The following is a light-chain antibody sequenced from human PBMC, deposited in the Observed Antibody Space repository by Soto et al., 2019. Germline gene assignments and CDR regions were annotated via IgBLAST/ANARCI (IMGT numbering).Light chain of an antibody. CDR1: QSVSSW. CDR2: KAS. J-gene: IGKJ1*01. Sequence: DIQMTQSPSTLSSSLGDRVTITCLASQSVSSWVAWYHLKPGKAPKLLIYKASTLKSGVPSRFSGSGSGTDFTLTISRLEPEDFAVYFCQNYGDSSWTCGQGTKGVIK. CDR3: QNYGDSSWT. V-gene: IGKV1-5*03.